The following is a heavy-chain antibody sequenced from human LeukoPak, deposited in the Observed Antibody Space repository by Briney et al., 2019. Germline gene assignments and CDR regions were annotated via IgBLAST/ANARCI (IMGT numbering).Heavy chain of an antibody. V-gene: IGHV4-59*01. Sequence: SETLSRTCTVSGGSISSYYWSWIRQPPGKGLEWIGYIYYSGSTNYNYSLKSRVTISVDTSKNQFSLKLSSVTAADTAVYYCARNYYYDRSGYYRFDLWGRGTLVTVSS. CDR2: IYYSGST. J-gene: IGHJ2*01. CDR3: ARNYYYDRSGYYRFDL. D-gene: IGHD3-22*01. CDR1: GGSISSYY.